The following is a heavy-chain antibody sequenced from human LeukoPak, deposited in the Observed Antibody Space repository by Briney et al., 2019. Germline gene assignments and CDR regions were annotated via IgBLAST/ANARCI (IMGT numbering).Heavy chain of an antibody. J-gene: IGHJ5*02. CDR2: IWYDGSNK. D-gene: IGHD3-22*01. CDR1: GFTFRSYG. V-gene: IGHV3-33*06. CDR3: ANWNTPYYYDSSGFKYNWFDP. Sequence: GGSLRLSCAASGFTFRSYGMHWVRQAPGKGLEWVADIWYDGSNKYYADSVKGRFAISRDNSKNTLYLQMNSLRAEDTAVYYCANWNTPYYYDSSGFKYNWFDPWGQGTLVTVSS.